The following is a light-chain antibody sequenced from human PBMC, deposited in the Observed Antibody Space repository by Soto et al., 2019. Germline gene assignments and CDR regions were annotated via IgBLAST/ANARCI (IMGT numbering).Light chain of an antibody. CDR3: SSYAGRNNFDVG. V-gene: IGLV2-8*01. J-gene: IGLJ2*01. CDR2: EVS. Sequence: QSALTQPPSASGSPGQSVTISCTGTSSDVGGYNYVSWYQQHPGKAPKLMIYEVSKRPSGVPDRFSGSKSGNTASLTVSGPHAEDEADYYCSSYAGRNNFDVGFGGRTMRTGL. CDR1: SSDVGGYNY.